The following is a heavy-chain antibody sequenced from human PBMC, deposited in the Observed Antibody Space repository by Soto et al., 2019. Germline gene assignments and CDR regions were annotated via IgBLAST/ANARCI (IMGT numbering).Heavy chain of an antibody. V-gene: IGHV1-69*12. J-gene: IGHJ6*02. D-gene: IGHD2-2*01. Sequence: QVQLVQSGAEVKKPGSSVKVSCKASGGTFSSYAISWVRQAPGQGLEWMGGISPIFGTANYAQKFQGRVTITADESTRTAYMELSSLRSEDTAVYYCARHVTAAGYYYGMDVWGQGTTVTVSS. CDR3: ARHVTAAGYYYGMDV. CDR1: GGTFSSYA. CDR2: ISPIFGTA.